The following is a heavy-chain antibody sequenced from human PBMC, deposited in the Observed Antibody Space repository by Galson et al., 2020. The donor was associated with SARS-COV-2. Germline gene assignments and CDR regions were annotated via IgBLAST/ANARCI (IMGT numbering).Heavy chain of an antibody. CDR3: ARLHYGEYAPEAFDI. Sequence: SETLSLTCTVSGTSISSGSYSWNWIRQPPGKGLEWIGYISHTGGPYYNPSLKSRVTISGDRSKNQFSLRLSSVTAADTAVYYCARLHYGEYAPEAFDIWGQGTRVTVAS. V-gene: IGHV4-30-2*01. CDR1: GTSISSGSYS. J-gene: IGHJ3*02. CDR2: ISHTGGP. D-gene: IGHD4-17*01.